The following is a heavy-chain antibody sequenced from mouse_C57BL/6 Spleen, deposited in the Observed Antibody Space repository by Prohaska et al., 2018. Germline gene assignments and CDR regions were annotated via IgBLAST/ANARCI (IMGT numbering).Heavy chain of an antibody. CDR3: ASLYDGAMDY. CDR2: ISYDGSN. Sequence: DVQLQESGPGLVKPSQSLSLTCSVTGYSITSGYYWNWLRQFPGNKLEWMGYISYDGSNNYNPSLKNRISITRDTSKNQFFLKLNSVTTEDTATYYCASLYDGAMDYWGQGTSVTVSS. V-gene: IGHV3-6*01. J-gene: IGHJ4*01. CDR1: GYSITSGYY. D-gene: IGHD2-3*01.